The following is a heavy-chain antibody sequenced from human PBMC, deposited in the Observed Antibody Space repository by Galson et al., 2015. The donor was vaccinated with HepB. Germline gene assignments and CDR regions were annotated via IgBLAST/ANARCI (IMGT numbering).Heavy chain of an antibody. D-gene: IGHD5-12*01. V-gene: IGHV3-7*01. CDR3: QYSGYDWENFDY. CDR1: GFTFSSHW. J-gene: IGHJ4*02. Sequence: SLRLSCAGSGFTFSSHWMSWVRQVPGKGLEWVANIKQDGSATYYVDSVKGRFTISRDNAKNSLYVEMNSLRVEDTAVYYCQYSGYDWENFDYWGQGTLVTVSS. CDR2: IKQDGSAT.